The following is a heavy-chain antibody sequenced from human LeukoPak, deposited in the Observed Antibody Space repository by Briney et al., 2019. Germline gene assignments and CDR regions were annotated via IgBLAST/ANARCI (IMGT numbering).Heavy chain of an antibody. Sequence: SETLSLTCAVYGGSFSGYYWSWIRQPPGKGLEWIGEINHSGSTNYNPSLKSRVTISVDTSKNQFSLKLSSVTAADTAVYYCAREFGYSSGSDAFDIWGQGTMVTVFS. CDR1: GGSFSGYY. CDR3: AREFGYSSGSDAFDI. J-gene: IGHJ3*02. V-gene: IGHV4-34*01. D-gene: IGHD6-19*01. CDR2: INHSGST.